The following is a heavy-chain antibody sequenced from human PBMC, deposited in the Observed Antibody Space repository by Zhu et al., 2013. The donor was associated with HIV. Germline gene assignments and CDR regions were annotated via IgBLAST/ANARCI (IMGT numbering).Heavy chain of an antibody. Sequence: QVQLVQSGAEVKKPGASVKVSCKASGYTFTGYYMHWVRQAPGQGLEWMGWINPNSGGTNYAQKFQGRVTMTRDTSISTAYMELSRLRSDDTAVYYCARDFPVAGYFRGMDVWGQGTTVTGLL. J-gene: IGHJ6*02. D-gene: IGHD6-19*01. CDR1: GYTFTGYY. CDR3: ARDFPVAGYFRGMDV. V-gene: IGHV1-2*02. CDR2: INPNSGGT.